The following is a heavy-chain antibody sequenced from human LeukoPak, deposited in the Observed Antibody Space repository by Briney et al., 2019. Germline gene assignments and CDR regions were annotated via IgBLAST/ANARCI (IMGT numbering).Heavy chain of an antibody. D-gene: IGHD3-10*01. Sequence: GESLKISCKGSGYSFGNRWIGWVRQMPGKGLEWMGIIYPDDSDTIYSPSFEGQVTISADKSISTAYLQWSSLKASDTAMYYCARGAYGSGSYYDYYGMDVWGQGTTVTVSS. CDR3: ARGAYGSGSYYDYYGMDV. CDR2: IYPDDSDT. CDR1: GYSFGNRW. J-gene: IGHJ6*02. V-gene: IGHV5-51*01.